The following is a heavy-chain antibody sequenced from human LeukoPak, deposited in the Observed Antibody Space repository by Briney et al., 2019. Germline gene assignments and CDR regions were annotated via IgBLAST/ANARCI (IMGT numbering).Heavy chain of an antibody. CDR2: ISGSGGST. D-gene: IGHD6-19*01. V-gene: IGHV3-23*01. CDR1: GGSFSGYY. J-gene: IGHJ4*02. CDR3: AKDRRQWLVTVLDY. Sequence: ETLSLTCAVYGGSFSGYYWSWVRQAPGKGLEWVSAISGSGGSTYYADSVKGRFTISRDNSKNTLYLQMNSLRAEDTAVYYCAKDRRQWLVTVLDYWGQGTLVTVSS.